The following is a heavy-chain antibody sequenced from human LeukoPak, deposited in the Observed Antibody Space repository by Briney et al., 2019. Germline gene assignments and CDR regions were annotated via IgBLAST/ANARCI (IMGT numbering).Heavy chain of an antibody. CDR3: AKGSGWNYMKYYFDY. J-gene: IGHJ4*02. Sequence: GRSLRLSCAASGFTFDDYAMHWVRQAPGKGLEWVSGISWNSGSIGYADSVKGRFTISRDNAKNSLYLQMNSLRAEDTALYYCAKGSGWNYMKYYFDYRGQGTLVTVSS. CDR1: GFTFDDYA. V-gene: IGHV3-9*01. D-gene: IGHD1-7*01. CDR2: ISWNSGSI.